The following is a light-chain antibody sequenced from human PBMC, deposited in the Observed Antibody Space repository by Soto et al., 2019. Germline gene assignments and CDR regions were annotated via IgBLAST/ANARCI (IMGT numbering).Light chain of an antibody. CDR2: GAS. Sequence: EIVLTQSPGTLSLSPGERATLSCRASQSVRSSYLAWYQQKPGQAPRLLIYGASSRATGIPDRFSGSGSGTDFTITISRLEPEDFAVYYCQQYGSSPYSFGQGTKLEIQ. V-gene: IGKV3-20*01. CDR3: QQYGSSPYS. CDR1: QSVRSSY. J-gene: IGKJ2*03.